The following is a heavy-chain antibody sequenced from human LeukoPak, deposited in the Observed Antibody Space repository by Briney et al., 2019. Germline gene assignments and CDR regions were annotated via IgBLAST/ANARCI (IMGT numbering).Heavy chain of an antibody. J-gene: IGHJ4*02. CDR3: TRGAGWLIDY. CDR1: DDSISDYY. Sequence: SETLSLTCTVSDDSISDYYRGWIRQPPGRGLEWIGYIHNSGTSTYNLSLKSRVTISADTSKNQFSLKLNSMTTADTAVYYCTRGAGWLIDYWGQGILVTVSS. D-gene: IGHD3-16*01. CDR2: IHNSGTS. V-gene: IGHV4-59*01.